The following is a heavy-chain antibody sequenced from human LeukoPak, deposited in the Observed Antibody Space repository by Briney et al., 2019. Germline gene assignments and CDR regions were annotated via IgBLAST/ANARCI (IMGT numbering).Heavy chain of an antibody. CDR3: AKYWSRAFDS. Sequence: GGSLRLSCATSGFILRSYWMSWVRHAPGKGLEWVGHISQDASRTDVADSLKGRFTISRDYATNSLFLHMTSLRADDTAVYYCAKYWSRAFDSWGQGTLVSVSS. CDR2: ISQDASRT. CDR1: GFILRSYW. J-gene: IGHJ4*02. D-gene: IGHD1-1*01. V-gene: IGHV3-7*01.